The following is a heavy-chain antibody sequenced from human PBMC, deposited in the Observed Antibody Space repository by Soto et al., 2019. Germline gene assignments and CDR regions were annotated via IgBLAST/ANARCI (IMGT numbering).Heavy chain of an antibody. CDR1: GYTFTGYY. V-gene: IGHV1-2*04. CDR3: AVGYYDILTGYSNWFDP. CDR2: INPNSGGT. J-gene: IGHJ5*02. Sequence: GASVKVSCKASGYTFTGYYMHWVRQAPGQGLEWMGWINPNSGGTNYAQKFQGWVTMTRDTSISTAYMELSRLRSDDTAVYYCAVGYYDILTGYSNWFDPWGQGTLVTVS. D-gene: IGHD3-9*01.